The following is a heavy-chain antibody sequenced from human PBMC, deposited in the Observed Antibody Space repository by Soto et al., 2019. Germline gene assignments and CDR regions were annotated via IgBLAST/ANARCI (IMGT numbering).Heavy chain of an antibody. CDR1: GGTFSSYA. J-gene: IGHJ5*02. V-gene: IGHV1-69*06. CDR3: ARDLEEQGVAWGWFDP. Sequence: SVKVSCKASGGTFSSYAISWVRQAPGQGLEWMGGIIPIFGTANYAQKFQGRVTITADKSTSTAYMELSSLRSEDTAMYYCARDLEEQGVAWGWFDPWGQGTLVTVSS. D-gene: IGHD3-3*01. CDR2: IIPIFGTA.